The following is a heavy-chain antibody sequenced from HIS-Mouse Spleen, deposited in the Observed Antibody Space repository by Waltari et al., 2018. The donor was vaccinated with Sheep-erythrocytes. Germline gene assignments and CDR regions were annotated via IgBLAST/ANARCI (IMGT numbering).Heavy chain of an antibody. CDR3: ARAPYSSSSGAIVDY. Sequence: QVQLQQWGAGLLKPSETLSLTCAVYGGSFSGYYWSWIRQPPGKGLEWIGEIKHSGRTNYNPSRKRRVTISVDTSKNQFSLKLGSVTAADTAVYYCARAPYSSSSGAIVDYWGQGTLVTVSS. V-gene: IGHV4-34*01. J-gene: IGHJ4*02. CDR2: IKHSGRT. CDR1: GGSFSGYY. D-gene: IGHD6-6*01.